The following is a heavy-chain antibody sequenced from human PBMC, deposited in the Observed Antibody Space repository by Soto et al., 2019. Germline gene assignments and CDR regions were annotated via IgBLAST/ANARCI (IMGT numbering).Heavy chain of an antibody. CDR2: IIPILGIA. CDR1: GGTFSSYT. J-gene: IGHJ6*02. D-gene: IGHD2-15*01. CDR3: ARAATTVFRYYYYGMDV. V-gene: IGHV1-69*02. Sequence: SVKVSCKASGGTFSSYTISWVRQAPGQGLEWMGRIIPILGIANYAQKFQGRVTITADKSTSTAYMELSSLRSEDTAVYYCARAATTVFRYYYYGMDVWGQGTTVTVSS.